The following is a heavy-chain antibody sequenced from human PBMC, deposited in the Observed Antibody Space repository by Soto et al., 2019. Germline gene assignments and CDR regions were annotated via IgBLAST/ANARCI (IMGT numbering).Heavy chain of an antibody. CDR1: GGSISSSSYY. J-gene: IGHJ6*02. Sequence: SETLSLTCTVSGGSISSSSYYWGWLRLPPGKGLEWIGSIYYSGSTYYNPSLKSRLTISVDTSKNQFSLKLSSVTAADTAVYYCARRGVGATPYYYYGMDVWGQGTTVTVSS. D-gene: IGHD1-26*01. V-gene: IGHV4-39*01. CDR2: IYYSGST. CDR3: ARRGVGATPYYYYGMDV.